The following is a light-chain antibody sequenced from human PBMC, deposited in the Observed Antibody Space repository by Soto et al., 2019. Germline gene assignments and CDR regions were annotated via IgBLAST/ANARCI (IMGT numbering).Light chain of an antibody. J-gene: IGKJ5*01. CDR1: QSVSSSY. CDR3: QQYGSSPPIT. CDR2: GAS. V-gene: IGKV3-20*01. Sequence: EIVLTQSPGTLSLSPGERATLSCRASQSVSSSYLAWYQQKPGQAPRLLICGASSRATGIPDRFSGSGSGTDFTLTISRLEPEDVAVYYCQQYGSSPPITFGQGTRLEI.